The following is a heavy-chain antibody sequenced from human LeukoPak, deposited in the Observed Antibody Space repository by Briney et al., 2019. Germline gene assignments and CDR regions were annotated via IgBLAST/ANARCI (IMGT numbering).Heavy chain of an antibody. Sequence: GGSLRLSCAASGFTFSSFAMNWVRQAPGKGLEWVSTMSGDATSTYYADSVKGRFTISRDNSKNTPYLQMNSLRAEDTAVYYCAKRTSGSSWYSSDYWGQGTLVTVSS. CDR2: MSGDATST. J-gene: IGHJ4*02. CDR3: AKRTSGSSWYSSDY. V-gene: IGHV3-23*01. CDR1: GFTFSSFA. D-gene: IGHD6-13*01.